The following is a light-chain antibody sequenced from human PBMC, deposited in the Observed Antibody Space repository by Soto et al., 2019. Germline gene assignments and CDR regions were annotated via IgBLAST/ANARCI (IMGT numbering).Light chain of an antibody. Sequence: EIVLTQSPGTLSLSPGERATLSCRASQSVSSKYFAWYQQKPGQAPRVLIYGTSIRASGVPERFSGGGSGTDFTLTITRLEPEDYAVYYCQQYGSSPFTFGPGTKVDFK. V-gene: IGKV3-20*01. CDR1: QSVSSKY. J-gene: IGKJ3*01. CDR3: QQYGSSPFT. CDR2: GTS.